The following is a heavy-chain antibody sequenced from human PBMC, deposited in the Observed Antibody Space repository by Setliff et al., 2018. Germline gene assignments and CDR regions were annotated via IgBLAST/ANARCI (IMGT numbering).Heavy chain of an antibody. CDR2: IYNSGTT. Sequence: SETLSLTCIVAGDSISNTGYYWGWIRQPPRKGLEWIGRIYNSGTTNYNPSLKSRVTISADTSNNSFSLNLFSVTAADTAVYYCAGRDYSGGDSWGHGTLVTVSS. J-gene: IGHJ5*01. D-gene: IGHD4-4*01. CDR3: AGRDYSGGDS. V-gene: IGHV4-39*02. CDR1: GDSISNTGYY.